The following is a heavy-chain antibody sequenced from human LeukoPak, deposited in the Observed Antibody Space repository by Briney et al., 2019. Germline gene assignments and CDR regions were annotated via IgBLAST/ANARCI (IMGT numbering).Heavy chain of an antibody. J-gene: IGHJ4*02. V-gene: IGHV1-69*13. CDR3: SRQIVKGIMRDKFDY. Sequence: VTVSCKASGGTFSSYGISWVRLDPPPGLEWMGGVSPIFCTANYVQKFHARVTITEVESTSKDYMELSSLISDDTAVCYCSRQIVKGIMRDKFDYWGQGTLVTVSS. CDR1: GGTFSSYG. CDR2: VSPIFCTA. D-gene: IGHD5-24*01.